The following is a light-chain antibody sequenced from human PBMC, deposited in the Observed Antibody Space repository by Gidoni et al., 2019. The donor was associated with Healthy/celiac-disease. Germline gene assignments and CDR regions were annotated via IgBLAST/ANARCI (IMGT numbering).Light chain of an antibody. CDR2: SAS. CDR1: QSMSSS. J-gene: IGKJ1*01. V-gene: IGKV1-39*01. Sequence: DLQMTQSPSSLSASVGDRVTITCRASQSMSSSLNWYQQKPGKAPKLLIYSASSLQSGVPSRFSGSGSGTDFTLTISSLQPEDFATYYCQQSYNTPWTFGQGTRVEIK. CDR3: QQSYNTPWT.